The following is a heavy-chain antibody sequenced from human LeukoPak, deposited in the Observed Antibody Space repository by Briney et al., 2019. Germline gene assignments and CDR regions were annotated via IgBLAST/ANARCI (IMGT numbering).Heavy chain of an antibody. D-gene: IGHD5-24*01. CDR1: GFSLSTSAVG. Sequence: SGPTLVKPTQPLTLTCTFSGFSLSTSAVGVGWIRQPPVKALEWLALIYWDDDKFYSPSLKSKLTITKDTSKDQMVLTMINMEPVDTATYHCAHIQREMSTTKYYFDYWGQGTLVTVSS. CDR2: IYWDDDK. V-gene: IGHV2-5*02. J-gene: IGHJ4*02. CDR3: AHIQREMSTTKYYFDY.